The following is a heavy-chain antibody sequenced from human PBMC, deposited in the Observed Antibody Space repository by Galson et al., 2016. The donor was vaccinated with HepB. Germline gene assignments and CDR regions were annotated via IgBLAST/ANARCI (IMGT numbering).Heavy chain of an antibody. V-gene: IGHV3-30*04. CDR3: ARESCGADCLYFDS. D-gene: IGHD2-21*02. J-gene: IGHJ4*02. CDR1: GFTFSSYS. CDR2: IAHDGSQR. Sequence: SLRLSCAASGFTFSSYSMHWVRQAPGKGLEWVAVIAHDGSQRYYADFLRGRFTVSRGNSKNTLSLQTDSLRAEDTAVYYCARESCGADCLYFDSWGQGTLVTVSS.